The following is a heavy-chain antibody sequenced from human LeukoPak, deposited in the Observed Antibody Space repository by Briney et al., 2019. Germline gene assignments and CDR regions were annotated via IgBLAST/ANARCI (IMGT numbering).Heavy chain of an antibody. D-gene: IGHD3-3*01. CDR1: GFTFSSHS. J-gene: IGHJ4*02. V-gene: IGHV3-48*01. Sequence: PGRSLRLSCAASGFTFSSHSMNWVRQTPGKGLEWVSYISSGSNARYYADSVKGRFTISRDDARNSLYLQMNSLRAEDTAVYYCARMSGSRLPGYWGQGTLVAVSS. CDR3: ARMSGSRLPGY. CDR2: ISSGSNAR.